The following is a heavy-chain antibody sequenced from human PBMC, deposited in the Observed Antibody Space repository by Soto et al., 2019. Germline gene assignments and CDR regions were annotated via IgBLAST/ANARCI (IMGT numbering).Heavy chain of an antibody. D-gene: IGHD4-17*01. CDR3: ARDPWVGDIGDY. Sequence: DVQLVESGGGLVLRGESLRLSCAASGFTVGSAYMSWVRQAPGKGLEWVAGIYSGGNTYYADSGKGRFPICTDTSKNRLYLQMNSLRAEDAAIYYCARDPWVGDIGDYWGQGTLVTVSS. CDR1: GFTVGSAY. V-gene: IGHV3-66*01. J-gene: IGHJ4*02. CDR2: IYSGGNT.